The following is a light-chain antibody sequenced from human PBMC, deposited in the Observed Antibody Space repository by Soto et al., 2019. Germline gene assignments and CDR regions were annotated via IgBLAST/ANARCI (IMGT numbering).Light chain of an antibody. CDR3: QTWGTGTLV. J-gene: IGLJ2*01. CDR1: SGHSSYA. V-gene: IGLV4-69*01. CDR2: LNSDGSH. Sequence: QSVLTQSPSASASLEASVKLTCTLSSGHSSYAIAWHQQQPEKGPRYLMKLNSDGSHSKGDGIPDRFSGSSSGAERYLTISSLQSEDEADYYCQTWGTGTLVFGGGTKLTVL.